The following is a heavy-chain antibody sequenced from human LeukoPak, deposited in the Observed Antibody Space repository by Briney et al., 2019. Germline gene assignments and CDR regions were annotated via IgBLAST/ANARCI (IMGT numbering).Heavy chain of an antibody. D-gene: IGHD6-25*01. Sequence: SVKVSCKASGYTFTSYGISWVRQAPGQGLEWMGGIIPIFGTANYAQKFQGRVTITADESTSTAYMELSSLRSEDTAVYYCASTGYSSGGGGYYFDYWGQGTLVTVSS. CDR2: IIPIFGTA. J-gene: IGHJ4*02. CDR1: GYTFTSYG. CDR3: ASTGYSSGGGGYYFDY. V-gene: IGHV1-69*13.